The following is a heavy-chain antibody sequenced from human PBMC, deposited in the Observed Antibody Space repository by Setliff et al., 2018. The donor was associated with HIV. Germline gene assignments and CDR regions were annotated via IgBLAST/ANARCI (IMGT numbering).Heavy chain of an antibody. J-gene: IGHJ4*01. D-gene: IGHD2-8*02. V-gene: IGHV1-3*01. CDR2: INVGSGDT. CDR3: ARGALLAAFDFDH. CDR1: GYTFTTYS. Sequence: ASVKVSCKASGYTFTTYSLHWVRQAPGQSLEWMGWINVGSGDTKYSQDFQGRLSLTRDTSANTVYMELSSLTSDDTAVYFCARGALLAAFDFDHWGHGTLVTVS.